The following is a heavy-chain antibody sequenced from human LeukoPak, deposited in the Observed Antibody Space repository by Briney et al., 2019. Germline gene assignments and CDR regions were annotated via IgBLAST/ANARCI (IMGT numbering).Heavy chain of an antibody. CDR3: ARVGDSYGENWFDP. D-gene: IGHD5-18*01. CDR2: IYYSGSA. Sequence: SETLFLTCTVSGGSISSSSYYWGWIRQPPGKGLEWIGSIYYSGSAYYNPSLKSRVTISVDTSKNQFSLKLSSVTAADTAVYYCARVGDSYGENWFDPWGQGTLVTVSS. V-gene: IGHV4-39*07. J-gene: IGHJ5*02. CDR1: GGSISSSSYY.